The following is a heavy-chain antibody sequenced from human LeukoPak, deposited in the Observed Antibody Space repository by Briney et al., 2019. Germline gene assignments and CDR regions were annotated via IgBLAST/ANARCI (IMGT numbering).Heavy chain of an antibody. J-gene: IGHJ4*02. CDR2: ISGGGGSA. CDR3: AKASSGSSSRPVDY. CDR1: GFTFYDYA. Sequence: GGSLRLSCVASGFTFYDYATSWVPQVPGKGLEWGSHISGGGGSASYTGSMKGRFTMSRDNSKNTLYLQINILRTEDTAFYYCAKASSGSSSRPVDYWGEGTLVTVSS. D-gene: IGHD3-10*01. V-gene: IGHV3-43*02.